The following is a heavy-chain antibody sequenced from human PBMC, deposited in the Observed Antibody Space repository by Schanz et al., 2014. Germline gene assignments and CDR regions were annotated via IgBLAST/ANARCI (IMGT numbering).Heavy chain of an antibody. D-gene: IGHD3-9*01. CDR2: SRNKGHSYTS. Sequence: EVQLVESGGGLVQPGGSLRLSCAASAFIFRSYSMHWVRQAPGKGLEWVGHSRNKGHSYTSEYAASVKGRFTISRDESESSLYLQMDSLKTEDTAVYYCARRNFYDKSAAFDYWGQGSLXTVSS. CDR1: AFIFRSYS. CDR3: ARRNFYDKSAAFDY. V-gene: IGHV3-72*01. J-gene: IGHJ4*02.